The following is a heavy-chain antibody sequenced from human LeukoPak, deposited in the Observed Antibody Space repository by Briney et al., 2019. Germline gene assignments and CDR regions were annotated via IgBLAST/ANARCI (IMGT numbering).Heavy chain of an antibody. Sequence: SETLSLTCTVSGCSISNNNYYWAWIRQPPGKGLECIGSIYYSGSPSYNPSLKSRVTISVDTSKNQFSLRLRSVTAADTAVYYCATWRTAKTGFDYWGQGTLVTVSS. D-gene: IGHD1-1*01. CDR3: ATWRTAKTGFDY. V-gene: IGHV4-39*01. CDR2: IYYSGSP. J-gene: IGHJ4*02. CDR1: GCSISNNNYY.